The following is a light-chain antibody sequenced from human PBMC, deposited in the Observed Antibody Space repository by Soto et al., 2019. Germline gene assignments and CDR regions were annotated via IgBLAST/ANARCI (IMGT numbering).Light chain of an antibody. CDR2: AAS. CDR1: QGI. CDR3: QKYSSVIT. V-gene: IGKV1-27*01. J-gene: IGKJ5*01. Sequence: DIQMTQSPSSLSASVGDRVTITCRASQGIKLLISAASTLQSGVPSRFSGSGSGTDFTLTISSLQPEDVATYYCQKYSSVITFGQGTRLEIK.